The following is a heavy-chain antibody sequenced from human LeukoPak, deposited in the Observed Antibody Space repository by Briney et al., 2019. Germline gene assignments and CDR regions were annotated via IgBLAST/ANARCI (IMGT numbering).Heavy chain of an antibody. CDR1: GRTFSSYA. V-gene: IGHV1-69*05. CDR3: ARNSIAVAGQYFDY. CDR2: IIPIFGTA. J-gene: IGHJ4*02. D-gene: IGHD6-19*01. Sequence: SVKVSCEASGRTFSSYAIGWVRQAPGQGLEWMGRIIPIFGTANYAQKFQGRVTITTDESKSTAYMELSTLRSEDTAVYYCARNSIAVAGQYFDYWGQGTLVTVSS.